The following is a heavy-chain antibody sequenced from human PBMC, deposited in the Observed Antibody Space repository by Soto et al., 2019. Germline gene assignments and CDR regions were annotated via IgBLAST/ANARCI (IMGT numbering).Heavy chain of an antibody. D-gene: IGHD5-18*01. CDR1: GFTFSSYS. J-gene: IGHJ2*01. CDR3: ARDNFRGYSYAPGYFDL. CDR2: ISSSSSYI. V-gene: IGHV3-21*01. Sequence: PGGSLRLSCAASGFTFSSYSMNWVRQAPGKGLEWVSSISSSSSYIYYADSVKGRFTISRDNAKNSLYLQMNSLRAEDTAVYYCARDNFRGYSYAPGYFDLWGRGTLVTVSS.